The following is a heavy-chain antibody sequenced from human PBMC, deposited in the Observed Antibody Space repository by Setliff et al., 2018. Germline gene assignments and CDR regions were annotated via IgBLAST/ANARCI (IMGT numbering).Heavy chain of an antibody. D-gene: IGHD2-15*01. CDR1: GGTFSSYA. CDR3: IVNMVRPVTGLDS. V-gene: IGHV1-69*10. J-gene: IGHJ4*02. CDR2: IIPILGIA. Sequence: SVKVSCKASGGTFSSYAISWVRQAPGQGLEWMGGIIPILGIANYAQKFQGRVTITTDESTSTAYMELSGLTSADTAIYYCIVNMVRPVTGLDSWGPGTLVTVSS.